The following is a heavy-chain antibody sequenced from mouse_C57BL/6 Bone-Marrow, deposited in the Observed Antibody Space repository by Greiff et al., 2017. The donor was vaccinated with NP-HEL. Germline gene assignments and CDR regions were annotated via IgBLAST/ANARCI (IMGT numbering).Heavy chain of an antibody. Sequence: VQRVESGAELVKPGASVKISCKASGYAFSSYWMNWVKQRPGKGLEWIGQIYPGDGDTNYNGKFKGKATLTADKSSSTAYMQLSSLTSEDSAVYFCARSGTGSYYFDYWGQGTTLTVSS. J-gene: IGHJ2*01. CDR3: ARSGTGSYYFDY. CDR2: IYPGDGDT. CDR1: GYAFSSYW. V-gene: IGHV1-80*01. D-gene: IGHD4-1*01.